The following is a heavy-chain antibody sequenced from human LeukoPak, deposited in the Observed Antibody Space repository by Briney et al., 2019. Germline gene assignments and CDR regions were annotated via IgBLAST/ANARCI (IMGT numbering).Heavy chain of an antibody. CDR2: ISGSGDST. Sequence: GGSLRLSCAASGFTFSSFAMSWVRQAPGKGLEWVSVISGSGDSTYSADSVKGRFTISRDNSKNTLYLQMNSLRAEDTAVYYRAKGGGYSYGYLPYWGQGTLVTVSS. J-gene: IGHJ4*02. D-gene: IGHD5-18*01. CDR3: AKGGGYSYGYLPY. V-gene: IGHV3-23*01. CDR1: GFTFSSFA.